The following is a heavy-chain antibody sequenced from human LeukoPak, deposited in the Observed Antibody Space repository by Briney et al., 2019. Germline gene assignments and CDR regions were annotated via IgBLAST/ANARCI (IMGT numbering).Heavy chain of an antibody. Sequence: GGSLRLSCAASGFTFSSYAMHWVRQAPGKGLEWVAVISYDGNSKSYADSVQGRFTISRDNSKSTLYLQMNSLRAEDTAVYYCARDPGVSSSWYYFDYWGQGTLVTVSS. V-gene: IGHV3-30-3*01. J-gene: IGHJ4*02. CDR3: ARDPGVSSSWYYFDY. CDR2: ISYDGNSK. CDR1: GFTFSSYA. D-gene: IGHD6-13*01.